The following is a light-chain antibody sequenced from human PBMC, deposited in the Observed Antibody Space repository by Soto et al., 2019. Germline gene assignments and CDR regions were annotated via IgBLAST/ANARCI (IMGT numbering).Light chain of an antibody. CDR2: GVS. V-gene: IGKV3D-20*02. Sequence: EIVLSQSPGTLSLSPGDRAILSCRASQTVSSRFLAWYQQKLGQAPRLLIYGVSSRAAGIPDRFSGSGSGTDFTLTISRLEPEDFAVYYCQQRGNWPVLTFGGGTKVEIK. CDR3: QQRGNWPVLT. J-gene: IGKJ4*01. CDR1: QTVSSRF.